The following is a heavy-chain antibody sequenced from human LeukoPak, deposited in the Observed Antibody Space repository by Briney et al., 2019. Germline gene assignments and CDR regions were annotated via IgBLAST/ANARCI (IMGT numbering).Heavy chain of an antibody. Sequence: TGGSLRLSCAASGFTFSRYWMSWVRQAPGKGLKGVANIKQDGSEKYYVDSVKGRFTISRDNAKNSPYLQMNSLRAEDTAVYYCARLRYHDFWSGYWKYYYYMDVWGKGTTVTVSS. J-gene: IGHJ6*03. CDR2: IKQDGSEK. V-gene: IGHV3-7*01. D-gene: IGHD3-3*01. CDR3: ARLRYHDFWSGYWKYYYYMDV. CDR1: GFTFSRYW.